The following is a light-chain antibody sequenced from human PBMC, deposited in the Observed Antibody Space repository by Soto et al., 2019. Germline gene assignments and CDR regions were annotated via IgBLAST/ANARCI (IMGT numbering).Light chain of an antibody. CDR2: HAS. J-gene: IGKJ4*01. CDR3: QQSSSTPQT. Sequence: IQLTQSPTTLPASVGDRVTLTCRASESISNWLAWYQQRPGTAPKLLIYHASILETAVPSRFSGNGSGTEFTLTISSLQPGDFATYYCQQSSSTPQTFGGGTRVEIK. V-gene: IGKV1-5*01. CDR1: ESISNW.